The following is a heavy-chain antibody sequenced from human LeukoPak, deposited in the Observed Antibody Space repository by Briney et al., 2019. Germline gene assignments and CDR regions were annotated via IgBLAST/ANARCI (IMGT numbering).Heavy chain of an antibody. V-gene: IGHV3-33*01. CDR2: IWYDGSNK. J-gene: IGHJ4*02. D-gene: IGHD6-19*01. Sequence: GGSLRLSCAASGFTFSSYGMCWVRQAPGKGLEWVAVIWYDGSNKYYADSVKGRFTISRDNSKNTLYLQMNSPRAEDTAVYYCARTSGWYASYYFDYWGQGTLVTVSS. CDR3: ARTSGWYASYYFDY. CDR1: GFTFSSYG.